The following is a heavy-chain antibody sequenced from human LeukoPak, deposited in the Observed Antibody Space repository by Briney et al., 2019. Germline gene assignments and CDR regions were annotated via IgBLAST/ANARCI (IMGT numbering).Heavy chain of an antibody. J-gene: IGHJ4*02. Sequence: SETLSLTCTVSGGSISSSSYYWSWIRQPRGKGLEWIGFIYNSGSTNYSPSLKSRVTISVDTSKNQFSLKLSSVTAADTAVYYCASGSGGYLNYFDYWGQGTLVTVSS. CDR3: ASGSGGYLNYFDY. V-gene: IGHV4-61*05. D-gene: IGHD3-10*01. CDR1: GGSISSSSYY. CDR2: IYNSGST.